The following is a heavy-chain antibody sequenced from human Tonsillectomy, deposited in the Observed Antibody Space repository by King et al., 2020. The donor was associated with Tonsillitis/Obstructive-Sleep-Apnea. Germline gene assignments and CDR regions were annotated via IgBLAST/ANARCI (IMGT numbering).Heavy chain of an antibody. J-gene: IGHJ3*02. CDR2: IDPSDSYA. V-gene: IGHV5-10-1*01. CDR3: ARGGIGYDFAFDI. Sequence: QLVQSGAEVKETGESLRISCKGSGYSFASYWINWGRQMPGKGLEWMGKIDPSDSYANYSPSFQGHVTFSVDKSISTAHLQWGSLRASDNAMYYCARGGIGYDFAFDIWGQGTMVTVSS. CDR1: GYSFASYW. D-gene: IGHD5-12*01.